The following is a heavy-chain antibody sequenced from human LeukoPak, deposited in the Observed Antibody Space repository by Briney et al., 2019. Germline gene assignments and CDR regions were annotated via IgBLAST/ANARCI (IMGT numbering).Heavy chain of an antibody. CDR3: ARYSSGWYRIFDY. J-gene: IGHJ4*02. CDR1: GGTFSSYA. Sequence: SVKVSCKASGGTFSSYAISWVRQAPGQGLEWMGRIIPILGIANYAQKFQGRVTMTRNTSISTAYMELSSLRSEDTAVYYCARYSSGWYRIFDYWGQGTLVTVSS. V-gene: IGHV1-69*04. D-gene: IGHD6-19*01. CDR2: IIPILGIA.